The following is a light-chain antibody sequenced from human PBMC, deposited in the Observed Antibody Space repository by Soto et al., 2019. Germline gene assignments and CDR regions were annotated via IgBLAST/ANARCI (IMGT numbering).Light chain of an antibody. V-gene: IGLV1-40*01. J-gene: IGLJ1*01. CDR1: SSNIGAGYD. CDR2: DNN. Sequence: QAVVTQPPSVSGAPGQRVIISCTGSSSNIGAGYDVHWYQQLPGTAPKLLIYDNNHRPSGIPGRFSGSKSGTSASLAITGLQAEDEADYYCQSYDSSLSGSIVFGTGTKLTVL. CDR3: QSYDSSLSGSIV.